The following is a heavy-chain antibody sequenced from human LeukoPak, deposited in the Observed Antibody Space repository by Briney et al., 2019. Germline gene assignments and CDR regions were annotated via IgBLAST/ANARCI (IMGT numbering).Heavy chain of an antibody. CDR1: GFILSNHW. D-gene: IGHD3-22*01. CDR2: ISYDGSNK. CDR3: AKDNYYDNSAYPDY. J-gene: IGHJ4*02. Sequence: GRSLRLSCAASGFILSNHWMTWVRQAPGKGLEWVAAISYDGSNKYYADSVKGRFTISRDNSKNTLYLQMNSLRAEDTAVYYCAKDNYYDNSAYPDYWGQGTLVTVSS. V-gene: IGHV3-30*18.